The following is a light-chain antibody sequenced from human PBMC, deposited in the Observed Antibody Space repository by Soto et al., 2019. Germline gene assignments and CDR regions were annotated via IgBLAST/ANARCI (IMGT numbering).Light chain of an antibody. CDR1: QSISVH. CDR2: AAS. V-gene: IGKV1-39*01. J-gene: IGKJ2*01. CDR3: QQSYITPYT. Sequence: DIQMTQSPSSLSASVGDTVTITCRASQSISVHLNWYQQKGGKVPKLLIYAASNLYSVVPSRFSVSGSETDFALTISSLQPEDFATYYCQQSYITPYTFGQGTRLEIK.